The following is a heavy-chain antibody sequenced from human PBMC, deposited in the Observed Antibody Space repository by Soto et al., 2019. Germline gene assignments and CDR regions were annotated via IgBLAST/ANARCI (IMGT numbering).Heavy chain of an antibody. D-gene: IGHD3-10*01. V-gene: IGHV3-13*01. CDR3: AKGPHPASGYYYMDV. CDR2: LSYAGDT. CDR1: GFTLSTYD. Sequence: GGSLRLSCAASGFTLSTYDMHWVRQATGKGLEWVAALSYAGDTYYPGSVKGRFTVSRESAKNSLYLQMNSLTAGDTAVYYCAKGPHPASGYYYMDVWGKGTTVTVSS. J-gene: IGHJ6*03.